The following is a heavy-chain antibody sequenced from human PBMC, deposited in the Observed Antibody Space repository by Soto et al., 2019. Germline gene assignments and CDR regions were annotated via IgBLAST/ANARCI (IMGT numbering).Heavy chain of an antibody. CDR3: PRDVLYSTSGDRRFDP. D-gene: IGHD6-6*01. Sequence: QVQLVQSGGEVKKPVASVRVSCKASGYTFNSYGISWVRQAPGQGLEWMGWLNTYNGNTNYAQKFQGRVSMTTDTSTSTAYLELRSLGSDDTAVYYCPRDVLYSTSGDRRFDPWGQGTLVTVSS. J-gene: IGHJ5*02. CDR2: LNTYNGNT. CDR1: GYTFNSYG. V-gene: IGHV1-18*01.